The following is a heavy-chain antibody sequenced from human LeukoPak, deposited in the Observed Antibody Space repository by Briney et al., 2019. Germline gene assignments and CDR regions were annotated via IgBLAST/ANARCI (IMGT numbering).Heavy chain of an antibody. CDR1: GYTFTGYY. D-gene: IGHD3-22*01. J-gene: IGHJ4*02. CDR3: AREDYYDSSGYSDY. CDR2: INPNSGGT. V-gene: IGHV1-2*02. Sequence: ASVKVSCKASGYTFTGYYMHWVRQAPGQGLEWMGWINPNSGGTNYAKKFQGRVTMTRDTSISTAYMELSRLRSDDTAVYYCAREDYYDSSGYSDYWGQGTLVTVSS.